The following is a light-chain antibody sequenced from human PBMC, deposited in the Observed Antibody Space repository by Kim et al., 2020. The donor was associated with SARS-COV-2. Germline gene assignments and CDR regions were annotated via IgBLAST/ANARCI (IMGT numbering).Light chain of an antibody. Sequence: EIVLTQSPATLSLSPGERATLSCRASQSVSSYLAWYQQKPGQAPRLLIYDASNRATGIPARFSGSGSGTDFTLTISSLESEDFAVYYCQQRSNWPSFAQGTKLEI. CDR3: QQRSNWPS. V-gene: IGKV3-11*01. CDR1: QSVSSY. CDR2: DAS. J-gene: IGKJ2*03.